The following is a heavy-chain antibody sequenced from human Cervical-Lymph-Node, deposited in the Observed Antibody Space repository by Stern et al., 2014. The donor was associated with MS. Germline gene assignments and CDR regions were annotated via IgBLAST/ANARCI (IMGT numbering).Heavy chain of an antibody. V-gene: IGHV4-34*01. CDR1: GGSFSGYY. CDR3: ARDYGDYYYYYGMDV. CDR2: INHSGST. J-gene: IGHJ6*02. D-gene: IGHD4-17*01. Sequence: QVQLQQWGAGLLKPAETLSLTCAVYGGSFSGYYWSWIRQPPGKGLEWIGEINHSGSTNYNPSLKSRVTLSVDTSKTQFSMTLSSVTAADTAVYYCARDYGDYYYYYGMDVWGQGTTVTVSS.